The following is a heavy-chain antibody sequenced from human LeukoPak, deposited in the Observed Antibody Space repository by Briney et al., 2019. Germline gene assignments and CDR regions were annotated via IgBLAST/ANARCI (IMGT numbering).Heavy chain of an antibody. CDR3: ARDLRYYDSSGYYYFDY. J-gene: IGHJ4*02. Sequence: GGSLRLSCAASGFTFSSYSMNWVRQAPGKGLEWVSSISSSSSYICYADSVKGRFTISRDNAKNSLYLQMNSLRAEDTAVYYCARDLRYYDSSGYYYFDYWGQGTLVTVSS. CDR2: ISSSSSYI. CDR1: GFTFSSYS. V-gene: IGHV3-21*01. D-gene: IGHD3-22*01.